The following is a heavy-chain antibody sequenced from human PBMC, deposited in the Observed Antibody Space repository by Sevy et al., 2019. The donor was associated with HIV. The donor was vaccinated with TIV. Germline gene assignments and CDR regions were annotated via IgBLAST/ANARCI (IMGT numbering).Heavy chain of an antibody. J-gene: IGHJ4*02. CDR1: GFTLTSYT. Sequence: GGSLRLSCAASGFTLTSYTMNWVRQAPGKGLEWVASISDTGGSTYYEDSVKGRFTISRDVSKGTLYLQMNSLTAEDTAIFYCAKTLQKLPFHPHYFDYWGQGTLVTVSS. V-gene: IGHV3-23*01. D-gene: IGHD2-21*02. CDR2: ISDTGGST. CDR3: AKTLQKLPFHPHYFDY.